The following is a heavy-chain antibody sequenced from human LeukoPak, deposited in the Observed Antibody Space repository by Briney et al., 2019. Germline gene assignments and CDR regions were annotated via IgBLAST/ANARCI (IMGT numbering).Heavy chain of an antibody. V-gene: IGHV3-33*01. Sequence: GGSLRLSCAASGFTFSSYGMHWVRQAPGKGLVWVAVIWYVGSNKYYADSVKGRFTISRDNSKNTLYLQMNSLRAEDTAVYYCARDFYGDYLYYFDYWGQGTLVTVSS. D-gene: IGHD4-17*01. J-gene: IGHJ4*02. CDR2: IWYVGSNK. CDR1: GFTFSSYG. CDR3: ARDFYGDYLYYFDY.